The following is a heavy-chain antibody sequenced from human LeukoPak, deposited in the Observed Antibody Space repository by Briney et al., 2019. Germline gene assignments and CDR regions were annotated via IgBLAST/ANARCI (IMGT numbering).Heavy chain of an antibody. CDR1: GYTFTSYG. D-gene: IGHD4-17*01. Sequence: GASVKVSCKASGYTFTSYGISWVRQAPGQGLEWMGWISAYNGNTNYAQKLQGRVTMTTDTSTSTAYMELRSLRSDDTAVYYCARFAMTTVTTYLMQDAFDIRGQGTMVTVSS. CDR2: ISAYNGNT. J-gene: IGHJ3*02. V-gene: IGHV1-18*01. CDR3: ARFAMTTVTTYLMQDAFDI.